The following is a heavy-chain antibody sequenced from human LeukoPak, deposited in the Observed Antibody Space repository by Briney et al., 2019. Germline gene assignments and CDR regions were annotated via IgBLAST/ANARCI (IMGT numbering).Heavy chain of an antibody. J-gene: IGHJ4*02. V-gene: IGHV3-11*01. CDR3: ASSFLEWLPPY. Sequence: GGSLRLSCAASGFIFSDYYMSWVRQAPGKGLEWVSHISWSGSTIYYADSVKGRFTISRDNAKNSLYLQMNSLRAEDTAVYYCASSFLEWLPPYWGQGTLVTVSS. CDR1: GFIFSDYY. D-gene: IGHD3-3*01. CDR2: ISWSGSTI.